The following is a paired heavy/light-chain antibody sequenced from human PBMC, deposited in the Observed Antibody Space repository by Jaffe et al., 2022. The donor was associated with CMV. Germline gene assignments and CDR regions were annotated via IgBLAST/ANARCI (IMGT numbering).Light chain of an antibody. J-gene: IGKJ4*01. CDR2: LGS. Sequence: DIVMTQSPLSLPVTPGEPASISCRSSQSLLHSNGYNYLDWYLQKPGKSPQLLIYLGSNRASGVPDRFSGSGSGTDFTLKISRVEAEDVGVYYCMQALQTPLTFGGGTKVEIK. CDR1: QSLLHSNGYNY. CDR3: MQALQTPLT. V-gene: IGKV2-28*01.
Heavy chain of an antibody. D-gene: IGHD2-8*01. Sequence: QVQLQQWGAGLLKPSETLSLTCAVYGGSFSGYYWSWIRQPPGKGLEWIGEINHSGSTNYNPSLKSRVTISVDTSKNQFSLKLSSVTAADTAVYYCARYSEGYCTNGVCYRAGYYFDYWGQGTLVTVSS. CDR1: GGSFSGYY. CDR2: INHSGST. V-gene: IGHV4-34*01. J-gene: IGHJ4*02. CDR3: ARYSEGYCTNGVCYRAGYYFDY.